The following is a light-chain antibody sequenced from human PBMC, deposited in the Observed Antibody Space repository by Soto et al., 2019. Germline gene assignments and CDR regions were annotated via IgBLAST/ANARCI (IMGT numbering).Light chain of an antibody. J-gene: IGLJ1*01. V-gene: IGLV1-36*01. CDR1: SSNIGNNA. Sequence: QSVLTQSPSVSEAPRQRVTISCSGSSSNIGNNAVSWYQHLPGKAPKLLIYYDDVLPSGVSDRFSGSKSGTSASLAISGLQSDDEADYYCETSDDSLNGHVFGTGTKLTVL. CDR3: ETSDDSLNGHV. CDR2: YDD.